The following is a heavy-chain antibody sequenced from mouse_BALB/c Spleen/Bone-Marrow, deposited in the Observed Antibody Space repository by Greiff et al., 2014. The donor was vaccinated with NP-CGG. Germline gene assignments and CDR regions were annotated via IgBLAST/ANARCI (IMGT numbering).Heavy chain of an antibody. D-gene: IGHD1-1*01. CDR2: INPGNGRT. CDR3: ACSIYGSSYSVDF. CDR1: GYTFTGYW. Sequence: VQLQQSGAELVKPGASVKLSCKASGYTFTGYWMNWVKQRPGQGLEWIGEINPGNGRTNYNEKFKSMAKLTVDKSSSTAYMQLSILTLEDSAVFYYACSIYGSSYSVDFWGQGTSVTVSA. J-gene: IGHJ4*01. V-gene: IGHV1S81*02.